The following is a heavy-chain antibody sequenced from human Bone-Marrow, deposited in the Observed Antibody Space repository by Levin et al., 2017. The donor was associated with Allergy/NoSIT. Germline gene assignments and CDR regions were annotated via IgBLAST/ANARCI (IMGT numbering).Heavy chain of an antibody. CDR3: ARTPTFMTPVGMDV. V-gene: IGHV1-18*01. Sequence: ASVKVSCKASGYTFTSYGISWVRQAPGQGLEWMGWISAYNGNTNYAQKLQGRVTMTTDTSTSTAYMELRSLRSDDTAVYYCARTPTFMTPVGMDVWGQGTTVTVSS. J-gene: IGHJ6*02. CDR1: GYTFTSYG. D-gene: IGHD2/OR15-2a*01. CDR2: ISAYNGNT.